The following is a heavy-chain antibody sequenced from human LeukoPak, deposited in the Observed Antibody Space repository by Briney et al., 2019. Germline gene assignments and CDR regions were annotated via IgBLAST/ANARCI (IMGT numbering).Heavy chain of an antibody. CDR2: IDPSDSYT. Sequence: GESLKISCKGSGYSFTSYWISWVRQMPGKGLEWMGRIDPSDSYTNYSPSLQGHVTISADKSISTAYLQWSSLKASDTAMYYCARRLLYYDSSGYYEGCDYWGQGTLVTGSS. D-gene: IGHD3-22*01. V-gene: IGHV5-10-1*01. J-gene: IGHJ4*02. CDR1: GYSFTSYW. CDR3: ARRLLYYDSSGYYEGCDY.